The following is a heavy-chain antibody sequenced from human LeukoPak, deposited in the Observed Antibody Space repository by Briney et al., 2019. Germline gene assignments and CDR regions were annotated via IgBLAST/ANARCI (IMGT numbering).Heavy chain of an antibody. CDR3: ARLVGATPYFDY. V-gene: IGHV4-34*01. D-gene: IGHD1-26*01. J-gene: IGHJ4*02. CDR2: INDSGSP. Sequence: PSETLSLTCEVNGGSFDDYHWTWIRQSPGKGLEWIGEINDSGSPLYSPSLRSRLTISVDTSKNQFSMTLTSVTVADTAVYYCARLVGATPYFDYWGQGTLVTVSS. CDR1: GGSFDDYH.